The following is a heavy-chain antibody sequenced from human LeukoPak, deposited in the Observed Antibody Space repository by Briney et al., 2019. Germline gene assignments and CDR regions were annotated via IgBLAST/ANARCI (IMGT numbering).Heavy chain of an antibody. CDR2: ISNDGSKK. Sequence: GGSLRLSCAASGFSFSSYGMHWVRQAPGKGLEWVAFISNDGSKKYYVDSVKGRFTISRDNSQNTLYLQMNSLRPEDTALYYCASIYSNIWYALLDWGQGTLVTVSS. J-gene: IGHJ4*02. CDR3: ASIYSNIWYALLD. V-gene: IGHV3-30*03. D-gene: IGHD6-13*01. CDR1: GFSFSSYG.